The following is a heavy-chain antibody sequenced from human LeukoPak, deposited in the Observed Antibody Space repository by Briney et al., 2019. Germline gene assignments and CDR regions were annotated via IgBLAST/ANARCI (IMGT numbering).Heavy chain of an antibody. J-gene: IGHJ3*02. D-gene: IGHD1-14*01. CDR3: VRDAEPIDSRDAFDI. Sequence: AGGSLRLSCAASEFTFSNYWMNWVRQAPGKGPEWVANIKQDAGEKYYVDSVKGRFTISRDNSKNSLYLQMNSLRVEDTAIYYCVRDAEPIDSRDAFDIWGQGTMVTVSS. CDR1: EFTFSNYW. CDR2: IKQDAGEK. V-gene: IGHV3-7*03.